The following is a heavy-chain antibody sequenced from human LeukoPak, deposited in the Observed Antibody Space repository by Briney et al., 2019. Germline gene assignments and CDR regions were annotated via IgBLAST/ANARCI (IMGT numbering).Heavy chain of an antibody. D-gene: IGHD3-22*01. J-gene: IGHJ4*02. V-gene: IGHV1-69*04. CDR2: IIPILGIA. Sequence: SVKVSCKASGGTFSSYAISWVRQAPGQGLEWMGRIIPILGIANYAQKFQGRVTITADKSTSTAYMELSSPRSEDTAVYYCARGVQYYYDSSGYYSWGQGTLVTVSS. CDR3: ARGVQYYYDSSGYYS. CDR1: GGTFSSYA.